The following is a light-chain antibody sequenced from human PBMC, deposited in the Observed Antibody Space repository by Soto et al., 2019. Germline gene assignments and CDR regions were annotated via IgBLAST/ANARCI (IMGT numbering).Light chain of an antibody. J-gene: IGKJ1*01. V-gene: IGKV1-5*03. CDR3: QQYNSYPWT. CDR1: QSISSW. CDR2: KAS. Sequence: DIPMTQSPSTLSASLGDRVTITCRASQSISSWLAWYQQKPGKAPKLLIYKASSLESGISSRFSGSGSGTEFTLTISSLQPDDFATYYCQQYNSYPWTFGQGTKVEIK.